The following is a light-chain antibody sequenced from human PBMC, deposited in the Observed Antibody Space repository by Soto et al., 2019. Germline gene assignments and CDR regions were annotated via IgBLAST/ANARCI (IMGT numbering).Light chain of an antibody. CDR2: GNN. Sequence: QSALTQPPSASGTPGQRVTISCSGSSSNIGSNTVNWYQQLPGTAPKLLMYGNNQRPSGVPDRFSGSKSGTSASLAISGLQSDDEADYYCAGWDDSLNGWVFGGGTKLTVL. J-gene: IGLJ2*01. V-gene: IGLV1-44*01. CDR1: SSNIGSNT. CDR3: AGWDDSLNGWV.